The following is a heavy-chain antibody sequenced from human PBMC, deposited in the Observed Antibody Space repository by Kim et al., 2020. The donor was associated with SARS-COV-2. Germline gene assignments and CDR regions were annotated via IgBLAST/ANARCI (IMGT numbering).Heavy chain of an antibody. V-gene: IGHV4-39*07. D-gene: IGHD5-12*01. CDR1: GGSISSSSYY. CDR2: IYYSGST. J-gene: IGHJ6*02. Sequence: SETLSLTCTVSGGSISSSSYYWGWIRQPPGKGLEWIGSIYYSGSTYYNPSLKSRVTISVDTSKNQFSLKLSSVTAADTAVYYCARKRRGYGAYYYYGMDVWGQGTTVTVSS. CDR3: ARKRRGYGAYYYYGMDV.